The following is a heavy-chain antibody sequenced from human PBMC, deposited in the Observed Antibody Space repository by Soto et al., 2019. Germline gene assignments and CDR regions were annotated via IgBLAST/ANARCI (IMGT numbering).Heavy chain of an antibody. J-gene: IGHJ4*02. Sequence: EVQLVESGGGLVKPGGSLRLSCAASGFTFSNAWMNWVRQAPGKGLEWVGRIKSKTDGGTTDYAAPVKGRFTISRGRSKKPVYPEMNRLKRGDPALYFLTQDHSNLGWLVEFWGQGTPGPV. CDR1: GFTFSNAW. D-gene: IGHD3-9*01. V-gene: IGHV3-15*07. CDR2: IKSKTDGGTT. CDR3: TQDHSNLGWLVEF.